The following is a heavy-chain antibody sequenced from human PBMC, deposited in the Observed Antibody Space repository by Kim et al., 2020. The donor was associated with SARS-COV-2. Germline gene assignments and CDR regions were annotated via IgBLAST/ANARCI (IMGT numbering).Heavy chain of an antibody. CDR1: GFTFSSYE. J-gene: IGHJ2*01. D-gene: IGHD3-16*01. V-gene: IGHV3-48*03. CDR3: YHLGSYGPRYFDL. Sequence: GGSLRLSCAASGFTFSSYEMNWVRQAPGKGLEWVSYISSSGSTIYYADSVKGRFTISRDNAKNSLYLQMNSLRAEDTAVYYCYHLGSYGPRYFDLWGRGTMITVSS. CDR2: ISSSGSTI.